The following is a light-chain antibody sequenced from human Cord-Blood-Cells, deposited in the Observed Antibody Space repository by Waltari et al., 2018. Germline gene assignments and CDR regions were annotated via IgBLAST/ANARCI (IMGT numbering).Light chain of an antibody. CDR3: SSYTSSSTRV. V-gene: IGLV2-14*01. Sequence: QSALTQPASVSGSPGQSITISCTGTSSDVGGYNDFSWYQQHPGKAPKLMIYEVSNRPSGFSNRFSGSKSGNTASLTISGLQAEDEADYYCSSYTSSSTRVFGTGTKVTVL. CDR2: EVS. CDR1: SSDVGGYND. J-gene: IGLJ1*01.